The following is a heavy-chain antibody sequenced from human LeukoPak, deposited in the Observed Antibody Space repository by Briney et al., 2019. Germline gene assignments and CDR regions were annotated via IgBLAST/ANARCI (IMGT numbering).Heavy chain of an antibody. CDR1: GFTFITYA. J-gene: IGHJ4*02. D-gene: IGHD3-16*01. Sequence: GGSLRLSCAASGFTFITYAMHWVRQAPGKGLEWVAFIRYDGSNKYYADSVKGRFTISRDNSKNTLYLQMNSLRPEDTAVYYCAKYWGNYLSEGGGFDYWGQGTLVTVSS. CDR2: IRYDGSNK. CDR3: AKYWGNYLSEGGGFDY. V-gene: IGHV3-30*02.